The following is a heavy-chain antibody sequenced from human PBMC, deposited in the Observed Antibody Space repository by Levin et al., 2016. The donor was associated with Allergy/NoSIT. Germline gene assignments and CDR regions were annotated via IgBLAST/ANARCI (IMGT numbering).Heavy chain of an antibody. J-gene: IGHJ4*02. CDR2: IYYSGST. V-gene: IGHV4-39*07. D-gene: IGHD4-17*01. Sequence: WIRQPPGKGLEWIGSIYYSGSTYYHPSLKSRVTISVDTSNNQFSLKLNSVTAADAAVYYCAKMTTVTTWGIYYFDYWGQGILVTVSS. CDR3: AKMTTVTTWGIYYFDY.